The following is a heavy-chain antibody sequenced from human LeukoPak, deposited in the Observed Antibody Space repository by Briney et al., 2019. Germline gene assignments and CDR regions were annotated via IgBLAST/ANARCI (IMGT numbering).Heavy chain of an antibody. CDR2: IIPIFGTA. V-gene: IGHV1-69*13. D-gene: IGHD6-25*01. CDR3: ARGGRIYSSAHFDY. CDR1: GYTFTSYG. Sequence: SVKVSCKASGYTFTSYGISWVRQAPGQGLEWMGGIIPIFGTANYAQKFQGRVTITADESTSTAYMELSSLRSEDTAVYYCARGGRIYSSAHFDYWGQGTLVTVSS. J-gene: IGHJ4*02.